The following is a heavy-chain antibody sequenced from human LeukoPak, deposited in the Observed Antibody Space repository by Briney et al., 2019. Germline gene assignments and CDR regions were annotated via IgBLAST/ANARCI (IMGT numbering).Heavy chain of an antibody. V-gene: IGHV1-46*01. J-gene: IGHJ6*02. D-gene: IGHD3-10*01. CDR2: INPSGGST. CDR1: GYTFTSYY. CDR3: ARDRYYGSGSYSYYYYGMDV. Sequence: GASVKVSCKASGYTFTSYYMHWVRQAPGQGLEWMGIINPSGGSTSYAQKFQGRVTMTRDTSTSTVYMELNSLRAEDTAVYYCARDRYYGSGSYSYYYYGMDVWGQGTTVTVSS.